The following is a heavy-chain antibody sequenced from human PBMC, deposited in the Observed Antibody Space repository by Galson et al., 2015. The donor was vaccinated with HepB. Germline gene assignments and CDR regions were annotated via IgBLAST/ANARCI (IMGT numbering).Heavy chain of an antibody. Sequence: SVTVSCKASGSTFTSYAMNWVRQAPGQGLEWMGWINTNTGNPTYAQGFTGRFVFSLDTSVSTAYLQIGSLKAEDTAVYYCAVFHDYGDYDYPDYWGQGTLVTVSS. V-gene: IGHV7-4-1*01. CDR3: AVFHDYGDYDYPDY. D-gene: IGHD4-17*01. CDR2: INTNTGNP. CDR1: GSTFTSYA. J-gene: IGHJ4*02.